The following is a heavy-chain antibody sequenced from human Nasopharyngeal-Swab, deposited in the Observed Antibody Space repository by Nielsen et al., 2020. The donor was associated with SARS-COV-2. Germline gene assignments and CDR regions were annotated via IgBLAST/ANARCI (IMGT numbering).Heavy chain of an antibody. J-gene: IGHJ3*02. CDR1: GYILTSYW. CDR3: ARRDYGDFSCAFDI. CDR2: IIPSDSYT. V-gene: IGHV5-10-1*01. D-gene: IGHD4-17*01. Sequence: GESLKIFCRRSGYILTSYWNSWVRQMPGKGLEGVGRIIPSDSYTNYSPSFQGHVTISADKSIITAYLQWSSLKASDTAMYYCARRDYGDFSCAFDIWGQGTMVTVSS.